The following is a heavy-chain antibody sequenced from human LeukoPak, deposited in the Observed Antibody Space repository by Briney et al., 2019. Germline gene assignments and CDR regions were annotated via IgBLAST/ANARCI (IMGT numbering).Heavy chain of an antibody. Sequence: GGSLRLSCAASGFIVSSNYISWVRQAPGKGLQWVSVIYSGGSTFYADSVKGRFTISRHDSKNTVYLQMNSLRTEDTAVYYCAKVYDSRGYYSWFDPWGQGTLVTVSS. J-gene: IGHJ5*02. V-gene: IGHV3-53*04. CDR3: AKVYDSRGYYSWFDP. D-gene: IGHD3-22*01. CDR2: IYSGGST. CDR1: GFIVSSNY.